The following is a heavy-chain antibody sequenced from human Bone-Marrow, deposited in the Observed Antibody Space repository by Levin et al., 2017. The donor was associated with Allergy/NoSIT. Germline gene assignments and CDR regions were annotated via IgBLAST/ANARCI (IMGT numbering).Heavy chain of an antibody. Sequence: GESLKISCKASGYTLTTYGFSWVRQAPGQGLEWMGWISAYNGNTNYAQKFRGRVTMTTDTSTNIAYMELRSLTSDDTAVYYCAREPGSGYYVTPPFDYWGHGTLVTVSS. CDR2: ISAYNGNT. CDR3: AREPGSGYYVTPPFDY. V-gene: IGHV1-18*01. D-gene: IGHD3-3*01. J-gene: IGHJ4*01. CDR1: GYTLTTYG.